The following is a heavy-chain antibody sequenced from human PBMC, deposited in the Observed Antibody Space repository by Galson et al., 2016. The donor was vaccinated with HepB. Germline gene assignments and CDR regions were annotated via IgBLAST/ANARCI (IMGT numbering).Heavy chain of an antibody. CDR2: ISPNSGDT. CDR3: ARINAAALDALDV. D-gene: IGHD6-25*01. J-gene: IGHJ3*01. V-gene: IGHV1/OR15-1*04. Sequence: SVKVSCKASGYLFTDYYIHWVRQAPGQGLEWMGRISPNSGDTNYAQKFRGRVTLTRDTSITTSFLELDSLRPDDTATFYCARINAAALDALDVWGQGTTVTVPS. CDR1: GYLFTDYY.